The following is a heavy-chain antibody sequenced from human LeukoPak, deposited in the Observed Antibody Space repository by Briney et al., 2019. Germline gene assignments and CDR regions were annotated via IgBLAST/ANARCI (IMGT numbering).Heavy chain of an antibody. D-gene: IGHD4-17*01. Sequence: PGRSLRLSCAASGFTFSSYAMHWVRQAPGKGLEWVTVTSDDGSKKYYADSVKGRFTISRDNSKNTLYLQMNSLRAEDTAVYYCATGRTVTTYSSMDYWGQGTLVTVSS. CDR1: GFTFSSYA. CDR2: TSDDGSKK. J-gene: IGHJ4*02. V-gene: IGHV3-30-3*01. CDR3: ATGRTVTTYSSMDY.